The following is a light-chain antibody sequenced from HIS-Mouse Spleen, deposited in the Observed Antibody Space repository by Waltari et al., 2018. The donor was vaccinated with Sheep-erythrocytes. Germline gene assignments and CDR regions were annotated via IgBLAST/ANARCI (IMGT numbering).Light chain of an antibody. CDR2: DNN. Sequence: QSVLTQPPSVSAAPGQKVTISCSGSSSNIGNNYVSWYQQPPGTAPKLIIYDNNKRPSGSPDRFSGSKSGTSATLGITGLQTGDEADYYCGTWDSSLSAGVFGGGTKL. CDR3: GTWDSSLSAGV. J-gene: IGLJ2*01. CDR1: SSNIGNNY. V-gene: IGLV1-51*01.